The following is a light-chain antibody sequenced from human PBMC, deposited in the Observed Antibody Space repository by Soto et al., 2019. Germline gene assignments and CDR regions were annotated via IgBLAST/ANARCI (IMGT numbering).Light chain of an antibody. CDR1: QTIGNY. CDR3: QQSYNTLRT. J-gene: IGKJ1*01. Sequence: DIQMTQAPSSLPASVGDRVTITCRASQTIGNYLNWYQQRPGKAPSLLISAASTLQSGVPSRFSGSGSGTDFTLTITSLQPEDFATYYCQQSYNTLRTFGQGTKVDIK. V-gene: IGKV1-39*01. CDR2: AAS.